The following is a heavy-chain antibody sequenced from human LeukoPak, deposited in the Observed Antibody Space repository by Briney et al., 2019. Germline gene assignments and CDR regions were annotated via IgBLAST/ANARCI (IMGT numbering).Heavy chain of an antibody. CDR1: GFTFSSYA. J-gene: IGHJ4*02. CDR2: ISYDGSNK. D-gene: IGHD6-13*01. Sequence: PGGSLRLSCAASGFTFSSYAMHWVRQAPGKGLEWVAVISYDGSNKYYADSVKGRFTISRDNSKNTLYLQMNSLRAEDTAVYYCAKVPAAGRDYFDYWGQGTLVTVSS. CDR3: AKVPAAGRDYFDY. V-gene: IGHV3-30-3*01.